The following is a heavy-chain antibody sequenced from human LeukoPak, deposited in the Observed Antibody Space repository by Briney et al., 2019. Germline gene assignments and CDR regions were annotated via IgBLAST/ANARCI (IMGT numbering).Heavy chain of an antibody. CDR1: GGTFSSYA. CDR2: IIPIFGTA. J-gene: IGHJ6*03. Sequence: ASVKVSCKASGGTFSSYAISWVRQAPGQGLEWMGRIIPIFGTANYAQKFQGRVTITTDESTSTAYMELSSLRSEDTAVYYCARDRVVATIPYYYYYYMDVWGKGTTVTVSS. D-gene: IGHD5-12*01. V-gene: IGHV1-69*05. CDR3: ARDRVVATIPYYYYYYMDV.